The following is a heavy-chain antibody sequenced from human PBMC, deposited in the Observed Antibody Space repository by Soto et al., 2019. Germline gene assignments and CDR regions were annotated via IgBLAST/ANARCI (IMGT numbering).Heavy chain of an antibody. CDR3: ARGLRDTMIVPYYFDY. J-gene: IGHJ4*02. CDR2: IYYSGST. Sequence: PSETLSLTCTVSGGSISSYYWSWIRQPPGKGLEWIGYIYYSGSTNYNPSLKSRVTISVDTSKNQFSLKLSSVTAADTAVYYCARGLRDTMIVPYYFDYWGQGTLVTVSS. V-gene: IGHV4-59*01. CDR1: GGSISSYY. D-gene: IGHD3-22*01.